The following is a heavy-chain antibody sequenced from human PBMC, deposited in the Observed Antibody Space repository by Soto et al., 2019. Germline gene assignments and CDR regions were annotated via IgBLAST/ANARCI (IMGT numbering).Heavy chain of an antibody. V-gene: IGHV1-69*01. D-gene: IGHD3-3*01. CDR1: GGTFSSYA. CDR2: IIPIFGTA. J-gene: IGHJ5*02. Sequence: QVQLVQSGAEVKKPGSSVKVSCKASGGTFSSYAISWVRQAPGQGLEWMGGIIPIFGTANYAQKFQGRVTVTADESTSTAYMELSSLRSEDTAVYYSARDRSRGWSGYLGWFDPWGQGTLVTVSS. CDR3: ARDRSRGWSGYLGWFDP.